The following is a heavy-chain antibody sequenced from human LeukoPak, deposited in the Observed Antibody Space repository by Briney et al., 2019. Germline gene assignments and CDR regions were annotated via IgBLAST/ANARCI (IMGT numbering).Heavy chain of an antibody. CDR2: IKQDGSEK. Sequence: PGGSLRLSCAAYGLTFNNYWMSWVRQAPGKGLEWVANIKQDGSEKYYVDSVKGRFTISRDNAKNSLYLQMNSLRAEDTAVYYCARDDNWNYEDYWGQGTLVTVSS. V-gene: IGHV3-7*01. D-gene: IGHD1-7*01. J-gene: IGHJ4*02. CDR1: GLTFNNYW. CDR3: ARDDNWNYEDY.